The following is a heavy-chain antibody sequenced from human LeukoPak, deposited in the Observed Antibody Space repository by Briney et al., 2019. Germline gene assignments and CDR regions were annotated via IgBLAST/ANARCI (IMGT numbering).Heavy chain of an antibody. CDR2: IKQDGSEK. J-gene: IGHJ4*02. Sequence: GGSLRLSCAGSGFTFSPYWMSWVRQAPGKGLEWVANIKQDGSEKYYMDSVKGRFAISRDNAKNSLYLQMNSLRAEDTAVYYCARDGDVSGYSDWGQGTPVTVSS. CDR3: ARDGDVSGYSD. D-gene: IGHD3-22*01. CDR1: GFTFSPYW. V-gene: IGHV3-7*01.